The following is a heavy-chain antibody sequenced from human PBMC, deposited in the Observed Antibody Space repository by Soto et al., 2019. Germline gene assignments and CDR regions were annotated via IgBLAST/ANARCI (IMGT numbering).Heavy chain of an antibody. CDR2: ISGSGGST. D-gene: IGHD1-26*01. J-gene: IGHJ4*02. V-gene: IGHV3-23*01. Sequence: EVQLLKSGGGLVQPGGSLRLSCAASGFTFSSYAMRWVRQAPGKGLEWVSAISGSGGSTYYADSVKGRFTISRDNSKNPLYLQMNSLRAEDTAVYYCARRGSGSYYDYWGQGTLVTVSS. CDR3: ARRGSGSYYDY. CDR1: GFTFSSYA.